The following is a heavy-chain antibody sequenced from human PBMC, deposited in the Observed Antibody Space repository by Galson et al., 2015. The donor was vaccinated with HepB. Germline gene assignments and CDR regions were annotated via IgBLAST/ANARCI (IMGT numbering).Heavy chain of an antibody. CDR1: GFSLRTSGVG. J-gene: IGHJ4*02. V-gene: IGHV2-5*02. Sequence: PALVKPTQTLTLTCSFSGFSLRTSGVGVGWIRQAPGKALEWLALIYWDDAKRYSPSLKTRLTITKDTSKNQVVFTMTNMDPVDTGTYYCAHRMFYYNYWSGASFDYWGQGTLVTVSS. CDR2: IYWDDAK. CDR3: AHRMFYYNYWSGASFDY. D-gene: IGHD5-24*01.